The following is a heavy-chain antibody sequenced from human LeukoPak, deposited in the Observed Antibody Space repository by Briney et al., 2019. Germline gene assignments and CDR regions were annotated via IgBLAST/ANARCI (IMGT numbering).Heavy chain of an antibody. CDR1: GGSISSSSYY. D-gene: IGHD4-17*01. CDR3: ARITVTTGGVDY. V-gene: IGHV4-39*01. J-gene: IGHJ4*02. Sequence: PSETLSLTCTVSGGSISSSSYYWGWIRQPPGKGLEWIGSIYYSGSTYYNPSLKSRVTISVGTSKNQFSLKLSSVTAADTAVYYCARITVTTGGVDYWGQGTLVTVSS. CDR2: IYYSGST.